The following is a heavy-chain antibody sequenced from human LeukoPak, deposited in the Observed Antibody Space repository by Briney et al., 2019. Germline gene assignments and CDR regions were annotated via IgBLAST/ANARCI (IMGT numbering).Heavy chain of an antibody. D-gene: IGHD3-22*01. CDR1: GGSISSSSYY. Sequence: SETLSLTCTVSGGSISSSSYYWGWIRQPPGKGLEWIGSIYYSGSTYYNPSLKSRVTISVDTSKNQFSLKLSSVTAADTAVYYCARALLGGYYDSSGYYLPGYWGRGTLVTVSS. CDR3: ARALLGGYYDSSGYYLPGY. V-gene: IGHV4-39*01. J-gene: IGHJ4*02. CDR2: IYYSGST.